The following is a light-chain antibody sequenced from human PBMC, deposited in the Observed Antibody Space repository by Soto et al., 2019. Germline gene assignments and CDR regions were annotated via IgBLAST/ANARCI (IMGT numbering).Light chain of an antibody. Sequence: DIQMTQSPSSLSASVGDRVTITCRASQGISSFVAWYQQKPGKVPRLLISGASTLQSGVPPRFSGSGSGTDFTLTITSLQPEDVATYYCQNYRGVIPFGQGTRLEIK. CDR2: GAS. CDR3: QNYRGVIP. V-gene: IGKV1-27*01. J-gene: IGKJ5*01. CDR1: QGISSF.